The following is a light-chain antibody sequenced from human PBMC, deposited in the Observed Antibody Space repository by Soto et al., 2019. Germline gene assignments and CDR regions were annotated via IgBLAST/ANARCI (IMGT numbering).Light chain of an antibody. J-gene: IGKJ4*01. CDR2: GAS. CDR3: QQYHNWPPLT. CDR1: QNINFN. V-gene: IGKV3D-15*01. Sequence: ETLMTQSPATLSASPGERVTLSCRASQNINFNLAWYQQKPGQAPRVLIYGASSRASGIPDRFSGSGSGTDFTLTISTLEHDDFAFYYCQQYHNWPPLTFGGGTRVEIK.